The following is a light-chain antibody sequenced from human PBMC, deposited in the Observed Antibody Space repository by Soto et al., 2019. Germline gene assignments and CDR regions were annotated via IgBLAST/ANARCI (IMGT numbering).Light chain of an antibody. Sequence: QSVLTQPPSVSEAPGQRVTIYCSGSNVGNKPVNWYQQLPGKAPKLLLYYDDMLSSGVSDRFSGSKSGTSASLAISGLQNDDEGDYYCAIWDDSVDGWVFGGGTKLTVL. CDR3: AIWDDSVDGWV. CDR1: NVGNKP. J-gene: IGLJ3*02. V-gene: IGLV1-36*01. CDR2: YDD.